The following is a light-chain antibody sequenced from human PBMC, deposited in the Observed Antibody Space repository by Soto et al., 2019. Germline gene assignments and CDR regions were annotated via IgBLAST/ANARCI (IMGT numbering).Light chain of an antibody. CDR2: DAS. Sequence: DIQMTQSPSSLSASVGDRVTITCQASQDMTKYLSWFQQKPGKVPKLLIYDASELETGVPSRFSGSGSGTDFTFTISSLQPEDIATYYCQHYDNLPYTFGQGTKLEMK. CDR3: QHYDNLPYT. J-gene: IGKJ2*01. V-gene: IGKV1-33*01. CDR1: QDMTKY.